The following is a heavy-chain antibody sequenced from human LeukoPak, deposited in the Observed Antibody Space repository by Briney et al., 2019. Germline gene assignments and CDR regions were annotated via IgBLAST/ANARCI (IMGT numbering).Heavy chain of an antibody. CDR1: GFTLSNYW. J-gene: IGHJ5*02. Sequence: GDSLRLSCAASGFTLSNYWVYRVRQAPGMGLVWVSRVNSDGSSTTYADSVKGRFTVSRDDAKNTLYLQMNSLRVEDTAVYYCARGAYYTSGSYYDNWFDPWAREPWSPSPQ. CDR2: VNSDGSST. CDR3: ARGAYYTSGSYYDNWFDP. V-gene: IGHV3-74*03. D-gene: IGHD3-10*01.